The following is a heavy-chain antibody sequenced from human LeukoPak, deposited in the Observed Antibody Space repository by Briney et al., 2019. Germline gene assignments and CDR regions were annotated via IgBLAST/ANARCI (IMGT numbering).Heavy chain of an antibody. J-gene: IGHJ4*02. V-gene: IGHV5-10-1*01. CDR3: ARAYSRSRFDY. Sequence: GGSLKISCKGSGYYFTNYWISWVRQMPGKGLEWMGTIDPSDSYNNYSPSFQGHVTISADKSISTAYLQWSSLKASDTAMYYCARAYSRSRFDYWGQGTLVTVSS. D-gene: IGHD6-6*01. CDR1: GYYFTNYW. CDR2: IDPSDSYN.